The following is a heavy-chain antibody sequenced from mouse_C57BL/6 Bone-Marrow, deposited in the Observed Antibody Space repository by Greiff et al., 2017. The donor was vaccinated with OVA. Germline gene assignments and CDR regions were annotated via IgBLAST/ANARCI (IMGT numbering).Heavy chain of an antibody. CDR1: GFTFSDYY. J-gene: IGHJ4*01. CDR2: ISNGGGST. V-gene: IGHV5-12*01. CDR3: ARQNLIYDGYYDYAMDY. D-gene: IGHD2-3*01. Sequence: EVKLVESGGGLVQPGGSLKLSCAASGFTFSDYYMYWVRQTPEKRLEWVAYISNGGGSTYYPDTVKGRFTISRDNAKNTLYLQMSRLKSEDTAMYYCARQNLIYDGYYDYAMDYWGQGTSVTVSS.